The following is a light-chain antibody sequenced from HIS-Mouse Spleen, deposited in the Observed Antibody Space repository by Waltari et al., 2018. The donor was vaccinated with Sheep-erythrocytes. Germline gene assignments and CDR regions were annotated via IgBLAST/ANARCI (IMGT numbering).Light chain of an antibody. Sequence: QSALTQPRSVSGSTGQSVPISCTGTSSDVGGYNYVSWYQQHPAKAPKLMIYDVSKRPSGVPDRFSGSKSGNTASLTISGLQAEDEADYYCCSYAGSYNHVFATGTKVTVL. CDR2: DVS. CDR3: CSYAGSYNHV. J-gene: IGLJ1*01. CDR1: SSDVGGYNY. V-gene: IGLV2-11*01.